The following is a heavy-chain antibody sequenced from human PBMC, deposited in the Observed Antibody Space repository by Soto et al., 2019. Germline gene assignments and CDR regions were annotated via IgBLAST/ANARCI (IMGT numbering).Heavy chain of an antibody. V-gene: IGHV3-21*01. CDR1: GFTLSSYS. Sequence: GGSLGLSCAASGFTLSSYSMNWVRQAPGKGLEWVSSISSSSSYIYYADSVKGRFTISRDNAKNSLYLQMNSLRAEDTAVYYCARDRWGYCGGDCPVTFDYWGQGTLVTVSS. J-gene: IGHJ4*02. D-gene: IGHD2-21*02. CDR3: ARDRWGYCGGDCPVTFDY. CDR2: ISSSSSYI.